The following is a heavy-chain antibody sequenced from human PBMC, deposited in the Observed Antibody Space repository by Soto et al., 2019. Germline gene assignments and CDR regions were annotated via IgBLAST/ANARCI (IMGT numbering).Heavy chain of an antibody. J-gene: IGHJ6*02. CDR3: AASIFYYGMDV. CDR2: IYPGDSDT. V-gene: IGHV5-51*01. CDR1: GYTFTNYW. Sequence: GESLKISCKGPGYTFTNYWIGWVRQMPGKGLEWMGIIYPGDSDTKYNPSFQGQVTISADKSITTTYLQWSSLKASDTAIYYCAASIFYYGMDVWGQGTTVTVSS.